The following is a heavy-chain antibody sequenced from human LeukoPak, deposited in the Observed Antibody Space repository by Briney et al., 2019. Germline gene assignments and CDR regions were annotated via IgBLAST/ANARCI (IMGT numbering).Heavy chain of an antibody. J-gene: IGHJ6*02. Sequence: GGSLRLSCAASGFTVSGNYMSWVRQAPGKGLEWVSLIYSGGSTYYADSVKGRFTISRHNSKNTLYLQMNSPRAEDTAVYYCARYSGYDLVDYYYGMDVWGQGTTVTVSS. CDR3: ARYSGYDLVDYYYGMDV. V-gene: IGHV3-53*04. D-gene: IGHD5-12*01. CDR2: IYSGGST. CDR1: GFTVSGNY.